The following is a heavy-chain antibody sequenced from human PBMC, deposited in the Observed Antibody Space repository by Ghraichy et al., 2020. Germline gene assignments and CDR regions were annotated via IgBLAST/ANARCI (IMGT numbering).Heavy chain of an antibody. Sequence: GGSLRLSCAASGFTVSSNYMSWVRQAPGKGLEWVSVIYSGGSTYYADSVKGRFTISRDNSKNTLYLQMNSLRAEDTAVYYCARGWSRPLFDYWGQGTLVTVSS. J-gene: IGHJ4*02. CDR1: GFTVSSNY. V-gene: IGHV3-66*02. D-gene: IGHD2-15*01. CDR2: IYSGGST. CDR3: ARGWSRPLFDY.